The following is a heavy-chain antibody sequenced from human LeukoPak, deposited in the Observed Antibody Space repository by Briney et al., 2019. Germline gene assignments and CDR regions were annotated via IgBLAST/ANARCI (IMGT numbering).Heavy chain of an antibody. V-gene: IGHV4-30-4*08. CDR1: GGSINSGAYY. D-gene: IGHD1-26*01. Sequence: SQTLSLTCTVSGGSINSGAYYWNWIRQPPGKGLEWIGYIYYSGSTYYNPSLKSRVTISVDTSKNQFSLKLSSVTAADTAEYYCARRVGADIQGPNWFDPWGQGTLVTVSS. J-gene: IGHJ5*02. CDR2: IYYSGST. CDR3: ARRVGADIQGPNWFDP.